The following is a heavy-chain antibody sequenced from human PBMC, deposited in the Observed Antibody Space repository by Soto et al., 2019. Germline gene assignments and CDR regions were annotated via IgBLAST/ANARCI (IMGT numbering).Heavy chain of an antibody. D-gene: IGHD3-3*01. J-gene: IGHJ4*02. CDR3: ARVLKIFGVVTTPYYFDY. CDR2: IYYSGST. Sequence: PSETLSLTCTVSGGSISSGGYYWSWIRQHPGKGLEWIGYIYYSGSTYYNPSLKSRVTISVDTSKNQFSLKLSSVTAADTAVYYCARVLKIFGVVTTPYYFDYWGQGTLVTVSS. V-gene: IGHV4-31*03. CDR1: GGSISSGGYY.